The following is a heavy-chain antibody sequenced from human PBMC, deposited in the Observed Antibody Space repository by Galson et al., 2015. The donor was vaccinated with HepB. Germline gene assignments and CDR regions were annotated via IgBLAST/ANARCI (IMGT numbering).Heavy chain of an antibody. J-gene: IGHJ5*02. CDR2: ISSSGGHT. CDR3: ATRVQLWA. D-gene: IGHD3-10*01. Sequence: SLRLSCAASGFTFSSHDMSWVRQAPGKGLEWVSTISSSGGHTYYADSMRGRFTISRDNSKNTLYLQMNSLRADDSAVYYCATRVQLWAWGQGTLVTVSS. CDR1: GFTFSSHD. V-gene: IGHV3-23*01.